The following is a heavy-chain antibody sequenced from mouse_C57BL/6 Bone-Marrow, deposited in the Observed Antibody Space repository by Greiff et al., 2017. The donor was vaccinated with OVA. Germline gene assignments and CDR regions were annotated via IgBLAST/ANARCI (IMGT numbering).Heavy chain of an antibody. D-gene: IGHD2-14*01. CDR1: GFNIKDYY. CDR2: IDPEDGDT. Sequence: EVQLQQSGAELVRPGASVKLSCTASGFNIKDYYMHWVKQRPEQGLEWIGRIDPEDGDTEYAPKFQGKATMTADTSSNTAYLQLSSLTSEDTAVYYCTTWCYYRAYAMDYWGQGTSVTVSS. CDR3: TTWCYYRAYAMDY. V-gene: IGHV14-1*01. J-gene: IGHJ4*01.